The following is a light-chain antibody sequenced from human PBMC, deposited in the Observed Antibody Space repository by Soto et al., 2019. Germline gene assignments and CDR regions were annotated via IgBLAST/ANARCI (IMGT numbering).Light chain of an antibody. CDR3: QQYSDWTPIN. J-gene: IGKJ5*01. CDR1: QSVSTN. V-gene: IGKV3-15*01. Sequence: EIVMTQSPATLSVSPGERATLSCRASQSVSTNLAWYQQKPGQAPRLLIYGTSTRATGIPARFSGSGSGTEFSLTISSLQSEDFAVYYCQQYSDWTPINFGKGTRLEIK. CDR2: GTS.